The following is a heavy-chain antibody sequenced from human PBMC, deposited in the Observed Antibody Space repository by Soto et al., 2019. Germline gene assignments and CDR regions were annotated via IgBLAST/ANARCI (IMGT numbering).Heavy chain of an antibody. CDR3: ASYYYGSGSYYSYYGMDV. D-gene: IGHD3-10*01. J-gene: IGHJ6*02. Sequence: ASVKVSCKASGYTFTSYGISWVRQAPGQGLEWMGWISAYNGNTNYAQKLQGRVTTTTDTSASTAYMELRSLRSDDTAVYYCASYYYGSGSYYSYYGMDVWGQGTTVTVSS. CDR2: ISAYNGNT. V-gene: IGHV1-18*01. CDR1: GYTFTSYG.